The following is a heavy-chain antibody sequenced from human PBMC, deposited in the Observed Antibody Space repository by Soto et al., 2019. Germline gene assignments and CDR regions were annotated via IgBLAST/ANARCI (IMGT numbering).Heavy chain of an antibody. Sequence: QVQLVQSGTEVKRPGASVKVSCKASGYTFTNYYMHWVRQAPGQGLEWMGVINPSGGGTWYAQKFQGRVTMTRDTSTSTVYMELSSLRSEDTAVYYCARLLVPYCGGDCDSGFDSWGQGTLVTVSS. CDR1: GYTFTNYY. V-gene: IGHV1-46*01. J-gene: IGHJ4*02. CDR3: ARLLVPYCGGDCDSGFDS. D-gene: IGHD2-21*02. CDR2: INPSGGGT.